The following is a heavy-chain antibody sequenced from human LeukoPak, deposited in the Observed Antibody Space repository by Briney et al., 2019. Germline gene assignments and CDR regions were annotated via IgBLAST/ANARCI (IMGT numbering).Heavy chain of an antibody. D-gene: IGHD2-21*01. CDR3: AKGTSTLIPDY. CDR1: GFTFSSYA. Sequence: GGSLRLSCVASGFTFSSYALNWVRQTPGKGLEWVSTISGSGASTYYADAVRGRFTISRDNSKNTLYLQMNSLRAEDTAVYYCAKGTSTLIPDYWGQGTLVTVSS. V-gene: IGHV3-23*01. CDR2: ISGSGAST. J-gene: IGHJ4*02.